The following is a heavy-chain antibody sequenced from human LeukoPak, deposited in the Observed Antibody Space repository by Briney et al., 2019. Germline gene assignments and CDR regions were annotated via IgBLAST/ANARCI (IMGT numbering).Heavy chain of an antibody. CDR2: IKQDGSEK. CDR1: GFTFSSYW. CDR3: ARDDYGDSPSRGMSD. D-gene: IGHD4-17*01. Sequence: PGGSLRLSCAASGFTFSSYWMSWVRQAPGKGLEWVANIKQDGSEKYYVDSVKGRFTISRGNSKNTLYLQMNSLRAEDTAVYYCARDDYGDSPSRGMSDWGQGTLVTVSS. J-gene: IGHJ4*02. V-gene: IGHV3-7*01.